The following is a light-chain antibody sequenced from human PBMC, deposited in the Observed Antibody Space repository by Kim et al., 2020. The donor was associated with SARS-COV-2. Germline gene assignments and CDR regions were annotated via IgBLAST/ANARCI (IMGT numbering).Light chain of an antibody. CDR1: RSNLGRNH. CDR3: AAWDDSLNGNYV. CDR2: SNN. Sequence: RVTISCSGRRSNLGRNHVNWYQQLPGTAPKLLIYSNNQRPSGVPDRFSGSKSGTSASLAISGLQSEDEADYYCAAWDDSLNGNYVFGTGTKVTVL. J-gene: IGLJ1*01. V-gene: IGLV1-44*01.